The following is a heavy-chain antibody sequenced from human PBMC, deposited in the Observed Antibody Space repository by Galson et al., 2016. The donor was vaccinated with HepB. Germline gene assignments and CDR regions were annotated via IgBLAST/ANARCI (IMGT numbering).Heavy chain of an antibody. J-gene: IGHJ3*02. CDR2: IYHSGST. CDR1: GGSISSVKW. D-gene: IGHD6-19*01. Sequence: TLSLTCAVSGGSISSVKWWSWVRPPPGKGLEWIGEIYHSGSTNYNPSFKSRVNISVDKSKNQFYLKLSSVTAADTGVYYCARAVAGIRAFEIWGQGTMVTVSS. CDR3: ARAVAGIRAFEI. V-gene: IGHV4-4*02.